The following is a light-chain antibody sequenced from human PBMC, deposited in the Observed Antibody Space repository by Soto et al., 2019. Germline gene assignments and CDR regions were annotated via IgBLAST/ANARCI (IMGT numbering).Light chain of an antibody. CDR1: QHISTY. CDR3: QQSSTIPRT. Sequence: DIQMTQSPSSLSSSVGDRVTISCRSSQHISTYLNWYQHKPGKAPKLLVYAAFTLQGGVPSRFSGSGSGTDFRLTISSLQPEGFATYYCQQSSTIPRTFGQGTKVDLK. CDR2: AAF. J-gene: IGKJ1*01. V-gene: IGKV1-39*01.